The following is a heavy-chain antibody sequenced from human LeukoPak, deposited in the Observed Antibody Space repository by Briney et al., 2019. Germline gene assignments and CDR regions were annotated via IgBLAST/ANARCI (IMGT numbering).Heavy chain of an antibody. D-gene: IGHD7-27*01. CDR3: AGWGPYFDY. V-gene: IGHV4-61*02. CDR2: IYTSGST. CDR1: GGSISSGSYY. J-gene: IGHJ4*01. Sequence: SQTLSLTCTVSGGSISSGSYYWSWIRQPAGKGLEWIGRIYTSGSTNYNPSLKSRVTMSFDKSKNLFSLKLTSVTAADTAVYYCAGWGPYFDYWGQGTLVTVSS.